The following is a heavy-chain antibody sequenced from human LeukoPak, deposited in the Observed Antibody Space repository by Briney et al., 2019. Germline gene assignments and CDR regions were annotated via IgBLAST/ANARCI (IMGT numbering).Heavy chain of an antibody. V-gene: IGHV3-30-3*01. CDR3: SRGKGSGSFLIDY. CDR1: GFTFSGYA. Sequence: PGGSLRLSCAASGFTFSGYAVHWVRMAPAPGQEWVAIISYDGSSIYYAGSVKGRFTISRDNSRNTLYLQMNSLRPEDTAVYYCSRGKGSGSFLIDYWGQGTLVTVSS. D-gene: IGHD3-10*01. CDR2: ISYDGSSI. J-gene: IGHJ4*02.